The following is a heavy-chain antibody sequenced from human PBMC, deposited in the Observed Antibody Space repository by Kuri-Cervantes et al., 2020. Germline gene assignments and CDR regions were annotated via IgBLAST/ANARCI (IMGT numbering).Heavy chain of an antibody. CDR1: GGSISSYY. CDR2: IYYSGST. Sequence: SETLSLTCTVSGGSISSYYWSWIRQPPGKGLEWIGYIYYSGSTNYNPSLKSRVTISVDTSKNQSSLKLSFVTAADAAVYYCAYYHCSGGSCYFDYWGQGTLVTVSS. J-gene: IGHJ4*02. CDR3: AYYHCSGGSCYFDY. D-gene: IGHD2-15*01. V-gene: IGHV4-59*01.